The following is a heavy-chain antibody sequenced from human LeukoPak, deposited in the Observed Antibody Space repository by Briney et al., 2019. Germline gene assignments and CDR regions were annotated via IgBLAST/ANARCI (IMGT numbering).Heavy chain of an antibody. CDR2: VTSGGST. D-gene: IGHD6-19*01. CDR1: GFTFRDYA. Sequence: GGSLRLSCAASGFTFRDYAMTWVRQAPGKGLEWVSAVTSGGSTYYADSVKGRFTISRDNSKNTLYLQMSSLRAEDTAVYYCAKDRGDSGWYLDYWGQGTLVTVSS. CDR3: AKDRGDSGWYLDY. V-gene: IGHV3-23*01. J-gene: IGHJ4*02.